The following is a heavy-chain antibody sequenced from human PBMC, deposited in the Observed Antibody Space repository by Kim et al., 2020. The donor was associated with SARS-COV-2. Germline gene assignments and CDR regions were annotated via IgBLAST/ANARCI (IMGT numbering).Heavy chain of an antibody. CDR1: GYTFISYD. CDR2: MNPNSGYT. V-gene: IGHV1-8*01. Sequence: ASVKVSCKTSGYTFISYDINWVRQATGQGLEWMGWMNPNSGYTGFAQRFQGRVTMTRNTSISTAYMELSSLRSEDTAVYYCARVMGSFDYWGQGTLVTVSS. D-gene: IGHD3-16*01. J-gene: IGHJ4*02. CDR3: ARVMGSFDY.